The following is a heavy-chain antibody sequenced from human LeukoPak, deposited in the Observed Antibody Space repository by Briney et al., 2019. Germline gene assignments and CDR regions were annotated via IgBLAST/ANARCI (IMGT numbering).Heavy chain of an antibody. CDR3: PKAGDPGYSIPYSFDY. CDR2: ISGSGGSI. Sequence: PGGSLRLSCAASGFTFSSYAMSWVSQAPGKGLEWVSSISGSGGSIYYADSLKGRFSISRENSKNTLHLTMNSLRAADTAAYYRPKAGDPGYSIPYSFDYWGQGTLVTVSS. V-gene: IGHV3-23*01. CDR1: GFTFSSYA. D-gene: IGHD2-15*01. J-gene: IGHJ4*02.